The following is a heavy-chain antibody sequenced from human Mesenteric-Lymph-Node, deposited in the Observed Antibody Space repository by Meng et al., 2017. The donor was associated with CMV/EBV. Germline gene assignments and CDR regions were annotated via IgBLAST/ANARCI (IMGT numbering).Heavy chain of an antibody. Sequence: GESLKISCAASGFTFSSYSMNWVRQAPGKGLEWVSSISSSSSNIYYADSVKGRFTISRDNAKNSLYLQMNSLRAEDTAVYYCARGFNGLADYYGMDVWGQGTTVTVSS. D-gene: IGHD3/OR15-3a*01. CDR2: ISSSSSNI. CDR3: ARGFNGLADYYGMDV. V-gene: IGHV3-21*01. J-gene: IGHJ6*02. CDR1: GFTFSSYS.